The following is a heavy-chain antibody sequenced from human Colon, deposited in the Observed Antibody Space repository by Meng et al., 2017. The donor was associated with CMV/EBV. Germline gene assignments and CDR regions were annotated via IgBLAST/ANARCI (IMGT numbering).Heavy chain of an antibody. J-gene: IGHJ6*02. CDR2: INHRGNT. D-gene: IGHD3/OR15-3a*01. Sequence: SETLSLTCAVSGGSFSSYYWSWIRETPGKGLEWIGEINHRGNTNYNLSLKSRTSISIDTSKNQFSLKLRSVTAADTAVYYCARGGLVYDYGEEYYYFYGIDVWAQGTTVTSP. CDR1: GGSFSSYY. V-gene: IGHV4-34*01. CDR3: ARGGLVYDYGEEYYYFYGIDV.